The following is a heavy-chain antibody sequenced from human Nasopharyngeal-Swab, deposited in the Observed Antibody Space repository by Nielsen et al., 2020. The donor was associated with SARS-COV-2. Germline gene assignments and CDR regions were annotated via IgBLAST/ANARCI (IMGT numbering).Heavy chain of an antibody. V-gene: IGHV4-34*13. D-gene: IGHD6-13*01. CDR2: INHSGST. J-gene: IGHJ4*02. Sequence: RQAPGKGLEWIGEINHSGSTNYNPSLKSRVTMSVDTSKNQFSLKLSSVTAADTAVYYCARDPYAYGSSWYDDSGYFDYWGQGTLVTVSS. CDR3: ARDPYAYGSSWYDDSGYFDY.